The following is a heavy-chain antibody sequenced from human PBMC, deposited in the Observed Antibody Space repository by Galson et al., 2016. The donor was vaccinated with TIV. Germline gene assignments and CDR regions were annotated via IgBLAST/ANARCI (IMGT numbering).Heavy chain of an antibody. J-gene: IGHJ4*02. Sequence: PALVKPTQTLTLTCTVSGFSLSSSGVGVAWIRQPPGKALEWLALIYWDDDKRYSPSLKTRLTITKDTSKNQVVLTMTNMEPVDKGTYSCAHRLLSVGANNYFAYWGKGTLVTVSS. D-gene: IGHD3-16*01. V-gene: IGHV2-5*02. CDR1: GFSLSSSGVG. CDR2: IYWDDDK. CDR3: AHRLLSVGANNYFAY.